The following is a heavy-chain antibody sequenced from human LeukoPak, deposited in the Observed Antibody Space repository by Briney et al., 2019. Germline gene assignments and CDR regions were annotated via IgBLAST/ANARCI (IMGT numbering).Heavy chain of an antibody. D-gene: IGHD5-18*01. CDR1: GFTFSNYG. J-gene: IGHJ4*02. CDR3: AKDHSQNFDY. V-gene: IGHV3-30*02. CDR2: LRRDGSDK. Sequence: HPGGSLGLSCAASGFTFSNYGMHWVRQAPGKGLEWVAFLRRDGSDKYYAGSVKGRFTISRDNSKNTVYLQMNSLRPEDTAVYYCAKDHSQNFDYWGQGTLVTVSS.